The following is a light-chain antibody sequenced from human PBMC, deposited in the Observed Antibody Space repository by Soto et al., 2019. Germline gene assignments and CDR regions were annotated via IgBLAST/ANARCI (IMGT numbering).Light chain of an antibody. V-gene: IGLV2-14*01. CDR3: NSQTTSGIRV. CDR1: STDVGDSNH. J-gene: IGLJ1*01. Sequence: SALTQPAPVSGSPGQSITISCTGTSTDVGDSNHVSWYQHHPGKAPKLIIYEVSYRPSGVSNRFSGSKSAYTASLTISGLQAEDEADYYCNSQTTSGIRVFGTGTKVTVL. CDR2: EVS.